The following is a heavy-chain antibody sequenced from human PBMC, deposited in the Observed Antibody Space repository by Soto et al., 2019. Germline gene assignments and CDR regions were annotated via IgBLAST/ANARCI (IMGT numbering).Heavy chain of an antibody. CDR2: FDPEDGET. CDR3: ATSGLAAAGLFDY. V-gene: IGHV1-24*01. D-gene: IGHD6-13*01. J-gene: IGHJ4*02. Sequence: ASVKVSCKVSGYTLTELSMHWVRQAPGKGLEWMGGFDPEDGETIYAQKFQGRVTMTEDTSTDTAYMELSSLSSEDTAVYYCATSGLAAAGLFDYWGQGTLVTVSS. CDR1: GYTLTELS.